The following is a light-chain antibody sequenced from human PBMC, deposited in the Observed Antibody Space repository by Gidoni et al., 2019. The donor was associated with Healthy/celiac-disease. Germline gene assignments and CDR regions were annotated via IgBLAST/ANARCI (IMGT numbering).Light chain of an antibody. CDR3: QQDYSYPPLT. CDR1: QGISSY. CDR2: AAS. V-gene: IGKV1-8*01. J-gene: IGKJ1*01. Sequence: AIRMTQSPSSLSASTGDRVTITCRASQGISSYLAWYQQKPGKAPKLLIYAASTLQSGVPSRFSGSGSGTDFTLTISCLQSEDFATYYCQQDYSYPPLTFGQGTKVEIK.